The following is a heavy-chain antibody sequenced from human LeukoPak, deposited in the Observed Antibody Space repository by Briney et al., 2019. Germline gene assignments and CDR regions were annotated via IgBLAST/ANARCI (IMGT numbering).Heavy chain of an antibody. V-gene: IGHV4-59*01. CDR2: IYYSGST. J-gene: IGHJ4*02. CDR3: ARAGGTSFDY. CDR1: GGSISGYY. Sequence: SETLSLTCTVSGGSISGYYWSWIRQPPGKGLEWIGYIYYSGSTNYNPSLKSRVTISVDTSKNQFSLKLSSVTAADTAVYYCARAGGTSFDYWGQGTLVTVSS. D-gene: IGHD1-1*01.